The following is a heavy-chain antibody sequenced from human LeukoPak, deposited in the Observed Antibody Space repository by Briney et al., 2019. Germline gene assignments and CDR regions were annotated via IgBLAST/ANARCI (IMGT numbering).Heavy chain of an antibody. Sequence: SETLSLICSVSGYSISSGYYWTWIRQPPGKGREWIGNIFHSGGTYNNPSLKSRVTISVDTSKNQFSLQLSSVSAADTAVYYCARARRQWLVGANIRGDNPPYYYDYWGQGTLVTVSS. D-gene: IGHD6-19*01. CDR2: IFHSGGT. J-gene: IGHJ4*02. CDR3: ARARRQWLVGANIRGDNPPYYYDY. CDR1: GYSISSGYY. V-gene: IGHV4-38-2*02.